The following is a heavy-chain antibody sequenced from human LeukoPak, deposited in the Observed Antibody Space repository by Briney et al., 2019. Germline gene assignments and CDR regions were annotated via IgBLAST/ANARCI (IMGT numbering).Heavy chain of an antibody. CDR3: ARGPTNSPSYYDILTGLTNWYFDP. CDR1: GYTFTSYG. J-gene: IGHJ5*02. Sequence: GASVKVSCKASGYTFTSYGISWVRQAPGQGLEWMGWISAYNGNTDYAQKLQGRVTMTTDTSTSTAYMELSSLRSEDTAVYYCARGPTNSPSYYDILTGLTNWYFDPWGQGTLVTVSS. V-gene: IGHV1-18*01. D-gene: IGHD3-9*01. CDR2: ISAYNGNT.